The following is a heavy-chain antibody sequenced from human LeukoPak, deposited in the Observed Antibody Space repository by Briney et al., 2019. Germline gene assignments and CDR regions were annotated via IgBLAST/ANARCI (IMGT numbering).Heavy chain of an antibody. CDR1: GGTFSSYA. J-gene: IGHJ4*02. Sequence: GASVKVSCKASGGTFSSYAISWVRQAPGQRLEWMGWINAGNGNTKYSQKFQGRVTITRDTSASTAYMELSSLRSEDTAVYYCARGAITMVRGVISPFGYWGQGTLVTVSS. CDR2: INAGNGNT. CDR3: ARGAITMVRGVISPFGY. D-gene: IGHD3-10*01. V-gene: IGHV1-3*01.